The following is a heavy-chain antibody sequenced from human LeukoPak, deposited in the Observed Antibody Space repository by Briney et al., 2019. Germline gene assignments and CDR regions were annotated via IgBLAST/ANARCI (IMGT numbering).Heavy chain of an antibody. CDR1: GFTLSNYE. CDR3: ARLSVAVTRRFAL. D-gene: IGHD6-19*01. J-gene: IGHJ4*02. V-gene: IGHV3-48*03. Sequence: PGGSLRLSCATFGFTLSNYEMNWVRLTPGKGLEWISYITKGGATVLYAESVQGRFTIPRDHANNSLYLQMTSLRAEDTAFYFCARLSVAVTRRFALWGQGTLVTVSS. CDR2: ITKGGATV.